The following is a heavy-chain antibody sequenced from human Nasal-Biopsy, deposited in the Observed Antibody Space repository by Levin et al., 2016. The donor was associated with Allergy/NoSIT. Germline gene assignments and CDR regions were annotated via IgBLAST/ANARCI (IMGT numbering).Heavy chain of an antibody. J-gene: IGHJ6*02. V-gene: IGHV3-74*01. CDR2: INRDASEK. D-gene: IGHD3-10*01. CDR1: GFTFSSYW. CDR3: VRDEGYSLVRGYDV. Sequence: GGSLRLSCAASGFTFSSYWVHWVRQAPGKGLVWVSSINRDASEKYYADSVRGRFAISRDNAKNTVYLQMNSLRAVDTAVYYCVRDEGYSLVRGYDVWGQGTTVTVSS.